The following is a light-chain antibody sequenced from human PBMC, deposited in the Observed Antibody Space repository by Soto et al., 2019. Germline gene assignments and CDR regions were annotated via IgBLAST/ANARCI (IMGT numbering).Light chain of an antibody. CDR1: QSVNSN. J-gene: IGKJ1*01. V-gene: IGKV3-15*01. CDR3: QQYNNWLWT. Sequence: EIVMTQSPATLSVSPGERATLSCRASQSVNSNLVWFQQKPGQAPRLLIYGASTRATSIPGRFSGSGFGTEFSLTISSLQSEDFAVYYCQQYNNWLWTFGQGTKVAIK. CDR2: GAS.